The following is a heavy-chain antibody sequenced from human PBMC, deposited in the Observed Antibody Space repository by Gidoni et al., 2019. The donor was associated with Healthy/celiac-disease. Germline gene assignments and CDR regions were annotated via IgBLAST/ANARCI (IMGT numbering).Heavy chain of an antibody. J-gene: IGHJ3*02. D-gene: IGHD3-22*01. V-gene: IGHV1-46*01. CDR3: ARDHVEGSSSGFDDAFDI. CDR2: INPSGGST. Sequence: QVQLVQSGAEVKKPGASVTVSCKASGYTLTSYYMHWVRQAPGQGLEWMGIINPSGGSTSYAQKFQGRVTMTRDTSTSTVYMELSSLRSEDTAVYYCARDHVEGSSSGFDDAFDIWGQGTMVTVSS. CDR1: GYTLTSYY.